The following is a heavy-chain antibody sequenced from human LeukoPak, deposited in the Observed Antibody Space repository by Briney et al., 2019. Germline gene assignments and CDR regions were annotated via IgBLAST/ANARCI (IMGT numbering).Heavy chain of an antibody. D-gene: IGHD3-22*01. Sequence: ASVKVSCKASGFTFTSSAMQWVRQARGQRLEWIGWIVVGSGNTNYAQKFQERVTITRDMSTSTAYMELSSLRSEDTAVYYCAAVDYYDSSGYYRDYWGQGTLVTVSS. CDR3: AAVDYYDSSGYYRDY. J-gene: IGHJ4*02. CDR1: GFTFTSSA. CDR2: IVVGSGNT. V-gene: IGHV1-58*02.